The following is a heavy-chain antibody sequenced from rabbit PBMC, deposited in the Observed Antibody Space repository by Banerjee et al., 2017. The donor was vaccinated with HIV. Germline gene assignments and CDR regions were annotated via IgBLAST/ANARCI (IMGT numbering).Heavy chain of an antibody. Sequence: SGFSFSSRYVMSWVRQAPGKGLEWIACINTSSGSTVYATWAKGRFTISRTSSTTVALQMTSLTAADTATYFCTRVGAGSGYRNLWGQGTLVTVS. J-gene: IGHJ4*01. CDR2: INTSSGST. CDR1: GFSFSSRYV. CDR3: TRVGAGSGYRNL. V-gene: IGHV1S40*01. D-gene: IGHD8-1*01.